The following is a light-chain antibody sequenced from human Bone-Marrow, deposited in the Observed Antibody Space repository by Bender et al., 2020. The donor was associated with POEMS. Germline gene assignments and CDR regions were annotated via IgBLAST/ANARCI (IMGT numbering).Light chain of an antibody. J-gene: IGLJ1*01. CDR2: EVR. Sequence: QSALTQPPSVSGSPGQSVTISCTGTSSDVGSNNRVSWYQQPPGTAPKLIIYEVRNRPSGVPHRFSGSKSGTTASLTISGLQAEDEADYYCCSFTSTSTYDFGTGTKVTVL. CDR3: CSFTSTSTYD. CDR1: SSDVGSNNR. V-gene: IGLV2-18*02.